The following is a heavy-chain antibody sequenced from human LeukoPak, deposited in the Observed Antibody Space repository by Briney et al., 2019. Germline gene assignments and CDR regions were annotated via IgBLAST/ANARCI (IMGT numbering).Heavy chain of an antibody. CDR2: ISSNSPSI. CDR3: AKSYFGVYYYGMDV. J-gene: IGHJ6*02. CDR1: GVSFDEYA. D-gene: IGHD2/OR15-2a*01. Sequence: SLRLSCAASGVSFDEYAMDWGRHAPGEGVERGSAISSNSPSIGYAASVKGRFTISTHNANNSLYLQMHSLRAEDTALYYCAKSYFGVYYYGMDVWGQGTTVTVSS. V-gene: IGHV3-9*01.